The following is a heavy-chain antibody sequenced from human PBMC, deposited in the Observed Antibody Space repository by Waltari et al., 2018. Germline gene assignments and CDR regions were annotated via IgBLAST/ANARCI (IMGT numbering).Heavy chain of an antibody. J-gene: IGHJ6*02. CDR3: AHFISLVGPDRSPSAAAGADV. CDR1: GLPFGAPGMA. D-gene: IGHD2-15*01. Sequence: QITLKESGPTLVKPTQTLTLTCPFSGLPFGAPGMAVGWIRQPPSKALEWLAVLYWNQVKYYNPSLRNKVTITKGTSENQVVLSLTDLDPVDAGTYYCAHFISLVGPDRSPSAAAGADVWGQVITVAISS. V-gene: IGHV2-5*01. CDR2: LYWNQVK.